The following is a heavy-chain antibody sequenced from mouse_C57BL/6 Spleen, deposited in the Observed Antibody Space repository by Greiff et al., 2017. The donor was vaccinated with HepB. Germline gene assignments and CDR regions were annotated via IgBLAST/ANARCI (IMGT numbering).Heavy chain of an antibody. CDR2: IHPNSGST. V-gene: IGHV1-64*01. Sequence: VQLQQSGAELVKPGASVKLSCKASGYTFTSYWMHWVKQRPGQGLEWIGMIHPNSGSTNYNEKFKSKATLTVDKSSSTAYMQLSSLTSEDSAVYYCARSGVITGYYFDYWGQGTTLTVSS. CDR1: GYTFTSYW. CDR3: ARSGVITGYYFDY. D-gene: IGHD2-12*01. J-gene: IGHJ2*01.